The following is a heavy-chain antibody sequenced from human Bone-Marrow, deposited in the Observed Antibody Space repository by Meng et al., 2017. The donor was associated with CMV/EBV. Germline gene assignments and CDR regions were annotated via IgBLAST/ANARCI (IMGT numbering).Heavy chain of an antibody. CDR3: ARGREAATGLDYYDMDV. V-gene: IGHV1-69*05. D-gene: IGHD3/OR15-3a*01. CDR1: GGTFSSYA. CDR2: IIHIFGTA. J-gene: IGHJ6*02. Sequence: SVKVSCKASGGTFSSYAISCVRQAPGQGLEWMGGIIHIFGTANYAQKFQGRGTITTDEFTRTAYMELSNLRSDDTAVYYCARGREAATGLDYYDMDVWGQGTTVTVSS.